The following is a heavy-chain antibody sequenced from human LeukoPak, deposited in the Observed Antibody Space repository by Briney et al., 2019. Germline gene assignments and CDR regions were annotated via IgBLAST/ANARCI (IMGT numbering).Heavy chain of an antibody. CDR2: TYYRSKWYN. D-gene: IGHD3-9*01. J-gene: IGHJ4*02. CDR1: GDSVSSNNGA. CDR3: ARDVGTTGWHTFDY. Sequence: SQTLSLTCAISGDSVSSNNGAWNWIRQSPSRGLEWLGRTYYRSKWYNDYAESLISRVTISPVTSKNQFSLQLYSVTPEDTAVYYCARDVGTTGWHTFDYWGQGTLVTVSS. V-gene: IGHV6-1*01.